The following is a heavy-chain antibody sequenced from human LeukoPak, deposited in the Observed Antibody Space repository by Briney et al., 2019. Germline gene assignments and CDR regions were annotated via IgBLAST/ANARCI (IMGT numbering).Heavy chain of an antibody. CDR1: GGSISSYY. J-gene: IGHJ3*02. Sequence: SETLSLTCTVSGGSISSYYWNWIRQPPGKGLEWIGYIYYSGSTNYNPSLKSRVTISVDTSKNQFSLKLSSVTAADTAVYYCARARRTGYSSSSGAFDIWGQGAMVTVSS. CDR3: ARARRTGYSSSSGAFDI. V-gene: IGHV4-59*12. CDR2: IYYSGST. D-gene: IGHD6-6*01.